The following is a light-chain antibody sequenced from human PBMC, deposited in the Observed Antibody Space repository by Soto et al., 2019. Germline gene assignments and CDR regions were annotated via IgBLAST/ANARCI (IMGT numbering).Light chain of an antibody. Sequence: EIVLTQSPATLSLSPGERATLSCRASQSVSSYLAWYQQKPGQAPRLLIYDASTRATGIPARFSGSGSGTDFILTISSLEPEDFAVYYCQQRSNRPLTFGRGTKVDIK. CDR1: QSVSSY. J-gene: IGKJ4*02. V-gene: IGKV3-11*01. CDR2: DAS. CDR3: QQRSNRPLT.